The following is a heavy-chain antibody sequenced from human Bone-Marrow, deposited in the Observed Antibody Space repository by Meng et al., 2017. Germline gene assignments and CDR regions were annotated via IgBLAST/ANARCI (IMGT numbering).Heavy chain of an antibody. CDR1: GFTFSSYG. CDR3: ARVGYYGSGETYYYYGMDV. J-gene: IGHJ6*01. CDR2: IWYDGSNK. V-gene: IGHV3-33*01. D-gene: IGHD3-10*01. Sequence: GESLKISCAASGFTFSSYGMHWVRQAPGKGLEWVAVIWYDGSNKYYADSVKGRFTISRDNSKNTLYLQMNSLRAEDTAVYYCARVGYYGSGETYYYYGMDVWGQGNTVNGAS.